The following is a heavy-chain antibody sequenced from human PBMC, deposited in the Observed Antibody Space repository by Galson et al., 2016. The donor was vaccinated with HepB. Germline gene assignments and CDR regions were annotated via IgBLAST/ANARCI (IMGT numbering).Heavy chain of an antibody. D-gene: IGHD1-26*01. Sequence: LRLSCAASGFIFRNYWMTWVRQATGKGLEWVANINRDGSEKYYMHSVRGRFTISRDRAKNLVFLQMNSLRAEDTAVYHCARAMSGSSDFWGQGILVTVSS. J-gene: IGHJ4*02. V-gene: IGHV3-7*01. CDR2: INRDGSEK. CDR3: ARAMSGSSDF. CDR1: GFIFRNYW.